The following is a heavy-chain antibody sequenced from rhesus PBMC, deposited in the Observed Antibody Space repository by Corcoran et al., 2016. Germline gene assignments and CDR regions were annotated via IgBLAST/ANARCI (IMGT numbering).Heavy chain of an antibody. CDR2: IVADNGNP. J-gene: IGHJ6*01. V-gene: IGHV4-93*02. Sequence: QVQLQESGPAVVKPSATMSLTCAVSGGSISRTNWWNWFRQSPGKGLGWIGGIVADNGNPDYNPALKIRVTISMTTSKNQFSLKLASVTAADTAVYYCAWQVGSWGQGVVVTGSS. CDR1: GGSISRTNW. CDR3: AWQVGS.